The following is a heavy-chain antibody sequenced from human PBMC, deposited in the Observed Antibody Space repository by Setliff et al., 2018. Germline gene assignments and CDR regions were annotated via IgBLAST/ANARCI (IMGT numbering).Heavy chain of an antibody. CDR3: ARDGVSYGMDV. CDR1: GFSFSDYY. CDR2: ISGSGTTI. V-gene: IGHV3-11*04. Sequence: PGGSLRLSCAAAGFSFSDYYMSWVRQAPGKGLEWISKISGSGTTIYYADSVRGRFTISRDNAKNSLYLQMNSLRAEDTAVYYCARDGVSYGMDVWGQGTTVTVSS. J-gene: IGHJ6*02.